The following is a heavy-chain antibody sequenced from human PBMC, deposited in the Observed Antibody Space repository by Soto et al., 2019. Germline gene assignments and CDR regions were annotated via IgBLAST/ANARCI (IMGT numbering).Heavy chain of an antibody. CDR3: ARLVVVAATPSPFDP. J-gene: IGHJ5*02. CDR2: IYPGDSDT. V-gene: IGHV5-51*01. D-gene: IGHD2-15*01. Sequence: GESLKISCKGSGYSFTSYWIGWVRQMPGKGLEWMGIIYPGDSDTRYSPSFQGQVTISADKSISTAYLQWSSLKASDTAMYYCARLVVVAATPSPFDPWRQGTLVTVSS. CDR1: GYSFTSYW.